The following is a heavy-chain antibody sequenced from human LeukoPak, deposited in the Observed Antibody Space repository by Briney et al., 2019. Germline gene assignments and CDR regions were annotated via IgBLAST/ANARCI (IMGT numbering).Heavy chain of an antibody. CDR2: ISAHDGDT. Sequence: ASVKVSCKASGYTLTRYSINWLRQAPGQGLEWMGWISAHDGDTIYAQKLQGRVTMTRDPSTSTVYMELRSLGSDDTAIYSSGRYAHSDYWGQGTLVTVSS. J-gene: IGHJ4*02. CDR1: GYTLTRYS. V-gene: IGHV1-18*01. D-gene: IGHD5-12*01. CDR3: GRYAHSDY.